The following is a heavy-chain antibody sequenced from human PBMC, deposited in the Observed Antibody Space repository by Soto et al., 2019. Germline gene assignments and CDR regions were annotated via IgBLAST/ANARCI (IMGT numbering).Heavy chain of an antibody. V-gene: IGHV1-69*01. Sequence: QVQLVQSGAEVKKPGSSVKVSCKASGGTFSSYAISWVRQAPGQGLEWMGGIIPIFGTANYAQKFQGRVTITADESTSTAYMELSSLRSEDTAVYYCASVIAAAGTPVYYYYGMDVWGQGTTVTVSS. CDR3: ASVIAAAGTPVYYYYGMDV. J-gene: IGHJ6*02. CDR2: IIPIFGTA. CDR1: GGTFSSYA. D-gene: IGHD6-13*01.